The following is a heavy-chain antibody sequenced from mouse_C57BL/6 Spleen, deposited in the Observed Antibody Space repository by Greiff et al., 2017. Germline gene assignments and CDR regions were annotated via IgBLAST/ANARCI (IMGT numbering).Heavy chain of an antibody. V-gene: IGHV1-66*01. J-gene: IGHJ4*01. Sequence: VKLQESGPELVKPGASVKISCKASGYSFTSYYIHWVKQRPGQGLEWIGWIYPGSGNTKYNEKFKGKATLTADTSSSTAYMQLSSLTSEDSAVYYCANNYYGSSHYAMDYWGQGTSVTVSS. D-gene: IGHD1-1*01. CDR2: IYPGSGNT. CDR3: ANNYYGSSHYAMDY. CDR1: GYSFTSYY.